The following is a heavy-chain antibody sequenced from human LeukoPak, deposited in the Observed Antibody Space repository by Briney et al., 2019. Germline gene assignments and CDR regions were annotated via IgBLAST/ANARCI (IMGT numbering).Heavy chain of an antibody. CDR3: ARYIAGANWFDP. J-gene: IGHJ5*02. V-gene: IGHV3-7*03. D-gene: IGHD5-12*01. CDR2: IKQGGSEK. Sequence: GGSLTLSCAASGFTFSSYRMIWLRQAPGKGLEWVTNIKQGGSEKYHVVSVKGRFTISRDNAKNSLYLQMNSLRAEDTAVYYCARYIAGANWFDPWGQGTLVTVSS. CDR1: GFTFSSYR.